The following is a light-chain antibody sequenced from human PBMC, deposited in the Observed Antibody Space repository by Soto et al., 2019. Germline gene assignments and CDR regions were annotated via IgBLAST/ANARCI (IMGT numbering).Light chain of an antibody. V-gene: IGKV1-27*01. J-gene: IGKJ3*01. CDR1: QGISNF. Sequence: DIQMTQSPSSLSASVGDRVTITCRASQGISNFLAWYQQKPGKVPKVLIYAASTLQSGVPSRFSGSGSGTDFTITFSSLQPEDVATYYCQVYNSAPPVTFGPGTKVDIK. CDR3: QVYNSAPPVT. CDR2: AAS.